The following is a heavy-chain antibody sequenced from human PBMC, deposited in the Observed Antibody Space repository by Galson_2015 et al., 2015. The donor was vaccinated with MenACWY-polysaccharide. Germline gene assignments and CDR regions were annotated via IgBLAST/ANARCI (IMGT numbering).Heavy chain of an antibody. Sequence: SLRLSCAASGFTFSNNWIHWVRQAPGKGLVWVSRINSDASSTAYADSVKGRFTISRDNAKNTLYLQMNSLRVEDTAVYYCVGPLGRGGTGAYGMDAWGQGTTVTVSS. V-gene: IGHV3-74*01. J-gene: IGHJ6*02. D-gene: IGHD3-10*01. CDR1: GFTFSNNW. CDR2: INSDASST. CDR3: VGPLGRGGTGAYGMDA.